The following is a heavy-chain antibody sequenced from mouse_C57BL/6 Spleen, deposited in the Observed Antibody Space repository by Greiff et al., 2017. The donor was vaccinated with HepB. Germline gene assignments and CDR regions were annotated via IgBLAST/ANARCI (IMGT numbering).Heavy chain of an antibody. CDR3: ARGVYYDYDGGRFDY. CDR1: GYTFTDYY. J-gene: IGHJ2*01. CDR2: INPNNGGT. V-gene: IGHV1-26*01. Sequence: EVQLQQSGPELVKPGASVKISCKASGYTFTDYYMNWVKQSHGKSLEWIGDINPNNGGTSYNQKFKGKATLTVDKSSSTAYMELRSLTSEDSAVYYCARGVYYDYDGGRFDYWGQGTTLTVSS. D-gene: IGHD2-4*01.